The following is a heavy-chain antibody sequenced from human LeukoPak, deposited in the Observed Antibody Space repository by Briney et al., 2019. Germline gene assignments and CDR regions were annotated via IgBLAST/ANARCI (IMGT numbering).Heavy chain of an antibody. J-gene: IGHJ4*02. D-gene: IGHD3-10*01. CDR3: GRAYLAGVRD. CDR1: GFTLSSYS. CDR2: ISHSSSTI. Sequence: GGSLRLSCAVSGFTLSSYSMKWVRQAPGKGLEWVSYISHSSSTIYYADSVKGRFTISRDNAKNSLYLQMSSLTADDTGVYYCGRAYLAGVRDWGQGTLVTVSS. V-gene: IGHV3-48*01.